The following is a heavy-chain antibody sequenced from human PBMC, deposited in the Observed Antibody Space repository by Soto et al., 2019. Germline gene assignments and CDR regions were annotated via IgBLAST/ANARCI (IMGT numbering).Heavy chain of an antibody. Sequence: EVQLVGSGGGLVQPGGSLRLSCAASGFTFSTYWMSWIRQAPGKGLEWVANINPDGSDKYYVDSAKGRFTISRDNATNSMYSQLTSLLDEDTAVFYCATAVRSRSPHSWGQGNLVTVSS. V-gene: IGHV3-7*03. CDR2: INPDGSDK. CDR1: GFTFSTYW. J-gene: IGHJ1*01. CDR3: ATAVRSRSPHS. D-gene: IGHD6-13*01.